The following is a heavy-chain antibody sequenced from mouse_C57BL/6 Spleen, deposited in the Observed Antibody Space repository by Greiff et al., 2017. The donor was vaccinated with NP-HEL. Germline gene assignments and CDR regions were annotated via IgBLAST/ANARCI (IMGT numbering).Heavy chain of an antibody. D-gene: IGHD1-1*01. CDR2: INYDGSST. CDR3: AREGYYGSSWGFAY. V-gene: IGHV5-16*01. Sequence: EVQLVESEGGLVQPGSSMKLSCTASGFTFSDYYMAWVRQVPEKSLEWVANINYDGSSTYYLDSLKSRFIISRDNAKNILYLQMSSLKSEDTATDYCAREGYYGSSWGFAYWGQGTLVTVSA. J-gene: IGHJ3*01. CDR1: GFTFSDYY.